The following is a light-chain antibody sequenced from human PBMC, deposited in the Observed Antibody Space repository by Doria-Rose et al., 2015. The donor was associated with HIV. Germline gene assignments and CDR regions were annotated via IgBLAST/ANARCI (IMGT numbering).Light chain of an antibody. CDR2: RSD. Sequence: QPVLTQPPSASGTPGQRVTISCSGTSSNIGSNPVNWYQHLPGTAPKFLIFRSDQRPSGVPDRFSGSKAGTSASLAISGLQSEDEADYHCQSYDSSLTHVVFGGGTKLTVL. V-gene: IGLV1-44*01. CDR1: SSNIGSNP. J-gene: IGLJ2*01. CDR3: QSYDSSLTHVV.